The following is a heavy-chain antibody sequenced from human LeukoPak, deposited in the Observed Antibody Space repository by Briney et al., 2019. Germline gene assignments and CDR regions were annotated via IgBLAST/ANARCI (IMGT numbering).Heavy chain of an antibody. V-gene: IGHV4-34*01. D-gene: IGHD5-12*01. CDR1: GGSFSGYY. CDR3: ARGLKTRGYSGYDRFDY. CDR2: INHSGST. J-gene: IGHJ4*02. Sequence: PSETLSLTCAVYGGSFSGYYWSWIRQPPGKGLEWIGEINHSGSTNYNPSLKSRVTISVDTSKNQFSLKLSSVTAADSAVYYCARGLKTRGYSGYDRFDYWGQGTLVTVSS.